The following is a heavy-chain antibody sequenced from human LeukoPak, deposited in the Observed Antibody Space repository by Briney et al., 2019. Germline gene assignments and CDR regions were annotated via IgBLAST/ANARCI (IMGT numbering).Heavy chain of an antibody. CDR3: AECDDSSNYVSDY. D-gene: IGHD4-11*01. CDR2: ISGSGGST. Sequence: RSGGSLRLSCAASGFTFSDYAMSWVRQAPGKGLEWVSAISGSGGSTYYADSVKGRFTISRDNSKNTLYLQMNSLRAEDTAVYYCAECDDSSNYVSDYWGQGTLVTVSS. CDR1: GFTFSDYA. V-gene: IGHV3-23*01. J-gene: IGHJ4*02.